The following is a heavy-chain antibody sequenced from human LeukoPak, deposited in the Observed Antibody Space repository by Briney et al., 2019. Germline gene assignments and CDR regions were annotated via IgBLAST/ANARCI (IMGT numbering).Heavy chain of an antibody. J-gene: IGHJ4*02. CDR1: GGSISSYY. D-gene: IGHD6-6*01. V-gene: IGHV4-34*01. Sequence: PSETLSLTCTVSGGSISSYYWSWIRQPPGKGLEWMGEINHSGSTNYNPSLKSRVTISVDTSKNQFSLKLSSVTAADTAVYYCASGRVMAALSIFDYWGQGTLVTVSS. CDR2: INHSGST. CDR3: ASGRVMAALSIFDY.